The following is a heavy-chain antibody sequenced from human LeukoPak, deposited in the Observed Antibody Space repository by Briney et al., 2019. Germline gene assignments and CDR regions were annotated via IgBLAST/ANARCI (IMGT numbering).Heavy chain of an antibody. CDR1: GGSISSYY. D-gene: IGHD3-10*01. Sequence: SETLSFTCTVSGGSISSYYWSWIRQPPGKGLEWIGYIYYSGSTNYNPSLKSRVTISVDTSKNQFSLKLSSVTAADTAVYYCAREFEGRYYYPWGQGTLVTVSS. J-gene: IGHJ5*02. V-gene: IGHV4-59*01. CDR3: AREFEGRYYYP. CDR2: IYYSGST.